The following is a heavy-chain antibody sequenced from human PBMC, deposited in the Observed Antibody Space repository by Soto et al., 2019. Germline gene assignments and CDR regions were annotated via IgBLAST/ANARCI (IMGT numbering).Heavy chain of an antibody. J-gene: IGHJ4*02. CDR2: ISYDGSNK. Sequence: QVQLVESGGGVVQPGRSLRLSCAASGFTFSSYGMHWVRQAPGKGLEWVAVISYDGSNKYYADSVKGRFTISRDNSKNTLYLQMNSLRAEDTAVYYCAKLYYDSSEKAPFDYWGQGTLVTVSS. CDR1: GFTFSSYG. V-gene: IGHV3-30*18. CDR3: AKLYYDSSEKAPFDY. D-gene: IGHD3-22*01.